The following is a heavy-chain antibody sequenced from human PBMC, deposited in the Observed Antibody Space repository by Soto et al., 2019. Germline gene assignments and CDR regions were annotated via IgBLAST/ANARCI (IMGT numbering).Heavy chain of an antibody. CDR1: VETVTSYA. CDR2: INAGNGNT. V-gene: IGHV1-3*01. J-gene: IGHJ6*02. D-gene: IGHD2-2*01. Sequence: ALLQVSGKTSVETVTSYAMHWVRHAPGQRLEWMGWINAGNGNTKYSQKFQGRVTITRDTSASTAYMELSSLRSEDTAVYYCARAEYQHPNYYYYGMDVWGQGTTVTVSS. CDR3: ARAEYQHPNYYYYGMDV.